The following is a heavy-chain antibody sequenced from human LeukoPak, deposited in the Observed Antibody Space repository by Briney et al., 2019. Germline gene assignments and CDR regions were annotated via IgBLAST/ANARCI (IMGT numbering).Heavy chain of an antibody. V-gene: IGHV3-11*01. CDR1: GFTFSDYY. Sequence: GGSLRLSCATSGFTFSDYYMSWIRQAPGKGLEWISFINSYSNTIYYADSVKGRFTISRDNAKNSLYLQMNSLRAEDTAVYYCARDLCSGGGCKHDYWGQGTLVTVSS. D-gene: IGHD2-15*01. CDR3: ARDLCSGGGCKHDY. CDR2: INSYSNTI. J-gene: IGHJ4*02.